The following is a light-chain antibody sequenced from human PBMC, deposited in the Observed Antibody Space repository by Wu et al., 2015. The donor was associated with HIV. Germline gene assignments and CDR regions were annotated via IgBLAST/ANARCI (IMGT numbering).Light chain of an antibody. CDR3: QQYNNWPLT. Sequence: EIVMTQFPATLSVSPGERATLSCRASQSVSGNLAWYQQKPGQAPRLLIYGTSTRATGIPDRFSGSGSGTEFSLTISSMQSEDSAVYYCQQYNNWPLTFGQGTKV. CDR1: QSVSGN. V-gene: IGKV3-15*01. CDR2: GTS. J-gene: IGKJ1*01.